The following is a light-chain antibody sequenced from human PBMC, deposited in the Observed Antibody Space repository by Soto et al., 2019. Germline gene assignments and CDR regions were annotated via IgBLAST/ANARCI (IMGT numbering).Light chain of an antibody. CDR2: GAS. CDR1: QSISSNY. J-gene: IGKJ1*01. CDR3: QHYGSSPRT. Sequence: EIVLTQSPGTLSMSPGERATLSCRASQSISSNYLAWYQQKPGQAPRLLIYGASSRATGIPDRFSGSGSGTDFTLTISRLEAEDFALYYCQHYGSSPRTFGQGTKVEFK. V-gene: IGKV3-20*01.